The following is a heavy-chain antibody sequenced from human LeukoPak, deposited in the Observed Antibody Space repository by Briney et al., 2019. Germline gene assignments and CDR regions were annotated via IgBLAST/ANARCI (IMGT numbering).Heavy chain of an antibody. J-gene: IGHJ6*03. V-gene: IGHV3-7*03. Sequence: GGSLRLSCAASGFTFSTYWMSWVRQAPGKGLEWVANIRQDGSDKYYVDSVKGRFTISRDNAKNSLYLQMNSLRAEDTALYHCAREYCSSTSCYTDYYYYMDVWGKGTTVTVSS. CDR2: IRQDGSDK. D-gene: IGHD2-2*02. CDR3: AREYCSSTSCYTDYYYYMDV. CDR1: GFTFSTYW.